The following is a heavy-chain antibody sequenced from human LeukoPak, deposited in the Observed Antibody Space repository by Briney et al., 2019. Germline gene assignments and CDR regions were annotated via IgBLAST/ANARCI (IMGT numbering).Heavy chain of an antibody. CDR2: ITPNSGGT. J-gene: IGHJ5*02. CDR3: ARDRTDYYDSNAYYPNWFDP. D-gene: IGHD3-22*01. Sequence: ASVKVSCKASGYTFTGYYIHWVRQAPGQGLEWMGWITPNSGGTNYAQKFQGRVTMTRDTSISTVYMELSRLRSDDTAVCYCARDRTDYYDSNAYYPNWFDPWGQGTLVTVSS. CDR1: GYTFTGYY. V-gene: IGHV1-2*02.